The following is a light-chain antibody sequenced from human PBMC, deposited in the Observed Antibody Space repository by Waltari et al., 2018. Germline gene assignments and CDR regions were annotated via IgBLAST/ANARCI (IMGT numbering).Light chain of an antibody. Sequence: QSALTQPASVSGSPGQSITLSCTGTSRDVGGYNFVSWFQQHPGKAPKLMIYDVSKRPSGVSNRFSGSKSGNTASLTISGLQAEDEADYYCSSYTTSSYVVFGGGTKLTVL. CDR3: SSYTTSSYVV. CDR1: SRDVGGYNF. CDR2: DVS. V-gene: IGLV2-14*01. J-gene: IGLJ2*01.